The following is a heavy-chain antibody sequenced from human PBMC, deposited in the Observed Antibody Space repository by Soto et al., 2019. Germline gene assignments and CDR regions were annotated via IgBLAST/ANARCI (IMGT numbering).Heavy chain of an antibody. CDR1: GYTFTSYG. CDR3: ARDPKMEYDYIWGSALDY. J-gene: IGHJ4*02. V-gene: IGHV1-18*01. D-gene: IGHD3-16*01. Sequence: ASVKVSCKASGYTFTSYGISWVRQAPGQGLEWMGWISAYNGNTNYAQKLQGRVTMTTDTSTSTAYMELRSLRSDDTAVYYCARDPKMEYDYIWGSALDYWGQGTLVTVSS. CDR2: ISAYNGNT.